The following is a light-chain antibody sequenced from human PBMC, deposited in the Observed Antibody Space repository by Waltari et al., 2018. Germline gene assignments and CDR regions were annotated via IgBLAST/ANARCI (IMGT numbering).Light chain of an antibody. J-gene: IGLJ2*01. CDR2: DVT. CDR3: SSNTDNNTLV. V-gene: IGLV2-14*03. Sequence: QSALTQPASVSGSPGQSITISCTGTSSDVGGYNYVSWYQQYPGKAPQLIIYDVTFRPSGVSNRFSGSNSANTASLTISGLQAEDEAEYYCSSNTDNNTLVFGGGTKVTVL. CDR1: SSDVGGYNY.